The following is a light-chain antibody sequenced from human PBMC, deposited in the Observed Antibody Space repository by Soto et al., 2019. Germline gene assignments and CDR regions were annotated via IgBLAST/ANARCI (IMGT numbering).Light chain of an antibody. V-gene: IGLV8-61*01. CDR1: SGSVSTNNY. J-gene: IGLJ3*02. Sequence: TVVTQEPSFSVSPGGTITLTCSLSSGSVSTNNYPSWYQQTPGQAPRTLIYNTNTRSSGVPDRFSGSILGNQAALTITGAQADDECDYYCLLYVGSGIHWVFGGGTKVTVL. CDR2: NTN. CDR3: LLYVGSGIHWV.